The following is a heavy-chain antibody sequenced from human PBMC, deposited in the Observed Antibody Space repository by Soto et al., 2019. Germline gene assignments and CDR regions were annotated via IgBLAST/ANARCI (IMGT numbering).Heavy chain of an antibody. CDR2: IYHSGST. CDR1: GGSISSGGYS. J-gene: IGHJ4*02. Sequence: PSETLSLTCAVSGGSISSGGYSWSWIRRPPGKGLEWIGYIYHSGSTYYNPSLKSRVTISVDRSKNQFSLKLSSVTAADTAVYFCARPPRSGSIDYWGQGTLVTVSS. D-gene: IGHD3-3*01. CDR3: ARPPRSGSIDY. V-gene: IGHV4-30-2*01.